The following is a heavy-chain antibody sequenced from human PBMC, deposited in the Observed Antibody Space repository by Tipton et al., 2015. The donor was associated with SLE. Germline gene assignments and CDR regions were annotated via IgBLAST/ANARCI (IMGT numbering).Heavy chain of an antibody. Sequence: TLSLTCTVSGYSISSGYYWGWIRQPPGKGLEWIGSIYHSGSTYYNPSLKSRVTISVDTSKNQFSLKLSSVTAADTAVFYCARAAWMSSAWAFDIWGQGTMVTVPS. CDR3: ARAAWMSSAWAFDI. V-gene: IGHV4-38-2*02. CDR1: GYSISSGYY. J-gene: IGHJ3*02. CDR2: IYHSGST. D-gene: IGHD6-25*01.